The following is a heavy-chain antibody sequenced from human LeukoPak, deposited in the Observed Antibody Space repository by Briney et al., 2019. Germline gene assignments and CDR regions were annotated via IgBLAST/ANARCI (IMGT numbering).Heavy chain of an antibody. D-gene: IGHD6-19*01. Sequence: GGSLRLSCAASGFTSSSYWMSWVRQAPGKGLEWVANIKQDGSEKYYVDSVKGRFTISRDNAKNSLYLQMNSPRAEDTAVYYCARDRGSSGWYEFDYWGQGTLVTVSS. V-gene: IGHV3-7*01. CDR1: GFTSSSYW. CDR2: IKQDGSEK. CDR3: ARDRGSSGWYEFDY. J-gene: IGHJ4*02.